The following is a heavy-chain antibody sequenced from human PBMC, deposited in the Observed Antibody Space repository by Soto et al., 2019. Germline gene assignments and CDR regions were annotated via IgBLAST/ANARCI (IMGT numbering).Heavy chain of an antibody. Sequence: PSETLSLTCSVSGGSVNTDNYYWTWVRQPPGKGLEWIGNIHNNGTTNYNPSLQNRVTLSIDTSKNQYSLQLTSVTAADAALYYCARDIRGFSRALDYWGRGTPVTAPQ. CDR2: IHNNGTT. CDR1: GGSVNTDNYY. J-gene: IGHJ4*02. CDR3: ARDIRGFSRALDY. V-gene: IGHV4-61*01. D-gene: IGHD5-18*01.